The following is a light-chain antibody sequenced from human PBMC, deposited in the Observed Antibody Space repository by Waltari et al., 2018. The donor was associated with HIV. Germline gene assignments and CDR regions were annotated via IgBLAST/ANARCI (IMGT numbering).Light chain of an antibody. J-gene: IGLJ3*02. CDR2: GNS. CDR1: SSNIGAGYD. CDR3: QSYDSSLSGPWV. Sequence: QSVLTQPPSVSGAPGQRVTLSCTGSSSNIGAGYDVHWYQQLPGTAPKLLIYGNSNRPSGVPDRFSGSKSGTSASLAITGLQAEDEADYYCQSYDSSLSGPWVFGGGTKLTVL. V-gene: IGLV1-40*01.